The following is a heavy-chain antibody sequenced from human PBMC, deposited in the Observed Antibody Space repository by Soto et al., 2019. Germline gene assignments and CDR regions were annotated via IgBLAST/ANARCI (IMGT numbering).Heavy chain of an antibody. CDR2: ISSSGSTI. Sequence: GGSLRLSCAVSGFTFTDYYMSWIRQAPGKGLEWVSYISSSGSTIYYADSVKGRFTISRDNAKNSLYLQMNSLRAEDTAVYYCARDYYDSSGYYCAFDIWGQGTMVTVSS. CDR1: GFTFTDYY. D-gene: IGHD3-22*01. CDR3: ARDYYDSSGYYCAFDI. J-gene: IGHJ3*02. V-gene: IGHV3-11*04.